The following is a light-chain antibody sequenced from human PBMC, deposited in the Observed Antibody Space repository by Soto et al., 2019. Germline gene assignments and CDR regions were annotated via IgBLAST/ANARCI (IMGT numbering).Light chain of an antibody. CDR2: DVS. J-gene: IGLJ2*01. CDR3: SSYTSSTTYVV. V-gene: IGLV2-14*01. Sequence: QSVLTQPASVSGSPGQTLTISCTGTSSDVGGYTYVSWYQQHPGKAPKLMIYDVSNRPSGVSNRFSGSKSGTTASLTISGLQAEDEADYYCSSYTSSTTYVVFGGGTKVTVL. CDR1: SSDVGGYTY.